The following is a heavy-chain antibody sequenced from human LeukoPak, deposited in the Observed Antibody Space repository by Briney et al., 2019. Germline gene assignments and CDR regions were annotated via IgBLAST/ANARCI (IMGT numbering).Heavy chain of an antibody. J-gene: IGHJ1*01. CDR1: GGTFSSYA. CDR3: ARDSSEFRSLLFH. V-gene: IGHV1-69*13. Sequence: ASVKVSCKASGGTFSSYAISWVRQAPGQGLEWMGGIIPIFGTANYAQKFQGRVTITADESTSTAYMELSSLRSEDTAVYYCARDSSEFRSLLFHWGQGTLVTVSS. CDR2: IIPIFGTA. D-gene: IGHD1-14*01.